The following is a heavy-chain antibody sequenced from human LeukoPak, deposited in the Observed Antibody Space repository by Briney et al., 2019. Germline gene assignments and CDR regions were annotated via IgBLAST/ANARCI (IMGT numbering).Heavy chain of an antibody. CDR2: IYYSGST. J-gene: IGHJ5*02. D-gene: IGHD2-2*01. Sequence: SETLSLTCTVSGGSISSGDYYWSWIRQPPGKGLEWIGYIYYSGSTYYNPSLKSRVTKSVDTSKNQFSLKLSSVTAADTAVYYCARAVPAAIYWFDPWGQGTLVTVSS. V-gene: IGHV4-30-4*01. CDR1: GGSISSGDYY. CDR3: ARAVPAAIYWFDP.